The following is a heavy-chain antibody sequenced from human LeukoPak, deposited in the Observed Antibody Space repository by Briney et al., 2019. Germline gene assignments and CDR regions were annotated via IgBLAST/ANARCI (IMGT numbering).Heavy chain of an antibody. V-gene: IGHV4-39*07. CDR2: IYYSGST. Sequence: SETLSLTCTVSGGSISSSSYYWGWIRQPPGKGLEWIGSIYYSGSTYYNPSLKSRVTISLDTSKNQFSLKLSSVTAADTAVYYCARVGGWLLDYWGQGTLVTVSS. J-gene: IGHJ4*02. D-gene: IGHD6-19*01. CDR1: GGSISSSSYY. CDR3: ARVGGWLLDY.